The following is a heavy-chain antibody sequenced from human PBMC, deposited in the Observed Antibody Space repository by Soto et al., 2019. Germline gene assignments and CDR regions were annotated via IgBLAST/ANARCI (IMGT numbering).Heavy chain of an antibody. CDR2: IWYDGSNK. Sequence: QVQLVESGGGVVQPGRSLRLSCAASGFTFSSYGMHWVRQAPGKGLEWVAVIWYDGSNKYYADSVKGRFTISSDNSKNTLYLQMNSLRAEDTAVYYCARRPIKGNWFDPWGQGTLVTVSS. D-gene: IGHD5-12*01. J-gene: IGHJ5*02. CDR3: ARRPIKGNWFDP. CDR1: GFTFSSYG. V-gene: IGHV3-33*01.